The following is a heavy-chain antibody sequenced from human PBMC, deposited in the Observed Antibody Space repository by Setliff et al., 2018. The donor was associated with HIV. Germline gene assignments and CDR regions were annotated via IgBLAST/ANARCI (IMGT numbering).Heavy chain of an antibody. Sequence: PGGSLRLSCAASGFTFSSYWMSWVRQTPGKWLEWVANIKQDGSEMYYVDSVKGRFTISGDNAKNSLFLQMNSLRAEDTAVYYCARDPRVSLGMDFWGQGTPVTVSS. CDR2: IKQDGSEM. CDR3: ARDPRVSLGMDF. V-gene: IGHV3-7*01. J-gene: IGHJ6*02. CDR1: GFTFSSYW.